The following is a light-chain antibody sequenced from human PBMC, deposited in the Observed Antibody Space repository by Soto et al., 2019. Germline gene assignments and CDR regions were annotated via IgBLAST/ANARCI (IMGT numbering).Light chain of an antibody. V-gene: IGLV2-14*01. Sequence: QSALTQPASVSGSPGQSITISCTGTSSDVGGYNYVSWYQQHPGKAPKLMLYDVSNRPSGVSNRFSGAKSGNTASLTISGLQSEDAADYYCSSYPSSSTLVVFGGGTTLNVL. CDR1: SSDVGGYNY. CDR2: DVS. CDR3: SSYPSSSTLVV. J-gene: IGLJ2*01.